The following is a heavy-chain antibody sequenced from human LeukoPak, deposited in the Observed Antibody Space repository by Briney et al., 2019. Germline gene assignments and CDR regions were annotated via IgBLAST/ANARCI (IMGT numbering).Heavy chain of an antibody. D-gene: IGHD3-3*01. CDR2: ISSSSSYI. Sequence: GGSLRLSCAASGFTFSSYSMNWVRQAPGKGLEWVSSISSSSSYIYYADSVKGRFTISRDNAKNSLYLQMNSLRAEDTAVYYCARSFDTIFGVVAPFDYWGQGTLVTVSS. J-gene: IGHJ4*02. CDR3: ARSFDTIFGVVAPFDY. CDR1: GFTFSSYS. V-gene: IGHV3-21*01.